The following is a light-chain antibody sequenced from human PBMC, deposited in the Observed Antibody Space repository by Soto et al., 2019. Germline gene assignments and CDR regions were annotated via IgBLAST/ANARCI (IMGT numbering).Light chain of an antibody. J-gene: IGKJ3*01. CDR1: QSVSSSY. CDR3: QQHGSSPFT. Sequence: ESVLTQSPGTLSMSPGERATLSCRASQSVSSSYSAWYQHKPGQAPRLLIYGASRRATGIPDRFSGSGSGTAFTLPISGLQPEDFAVYYCQQHGSSPFTFGPGTKVD. V-gene: IGKV3-20*01. CDR2: GAS.